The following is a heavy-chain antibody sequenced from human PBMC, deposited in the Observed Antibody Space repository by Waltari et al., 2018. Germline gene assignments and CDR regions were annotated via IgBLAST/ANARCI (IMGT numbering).Heavy chain of an antibody. Sequence: EVQLVESGGGLVQPGGSLRLSCAASGFTFSSYEMNWVRQAPGKGLGWVSDISSSGSTIYYADSVKGRVAISRDNAKVSLYLQMNSLRAEDTAVYYCASTVVMSLGAFDIWGQGTMVTVSS. D-gene: IGHD2-15*01. CDR2: ISSSGSTI. V-gene: IGHV3-48*03. J-gene: IGHJ3*02. CDR3: ASTVVMSLGAFDI. CDR1: GFTFSSYE.